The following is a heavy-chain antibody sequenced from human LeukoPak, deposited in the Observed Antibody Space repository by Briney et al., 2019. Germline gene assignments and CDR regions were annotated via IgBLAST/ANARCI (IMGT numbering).Heavy chain of an antibody. CDR1: GFTFNSYS. Sequence: GRSLRLSCAASGFTFNSYSMNWVRQAPGKGLEWVSYISSSSSTIYYADSVKGRFTISRDNAKNSLYLQMNSLRAEDTAVYYRARGARGLLVTYDAFDIWGQGTMVTVSS. CDR3: ARGARGLLVTYDAFDI. J-gene: IGHJ3*02. D-gene: IGHD2-8*02. V-gene: IGHV3-48*04. CDR2: ISSSSSTI.